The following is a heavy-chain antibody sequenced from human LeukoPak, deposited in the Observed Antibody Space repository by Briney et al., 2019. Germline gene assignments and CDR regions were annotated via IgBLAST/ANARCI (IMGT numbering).Heavy chain of an antibody. J-gene: IGHJ4*02. Sequence: PSETLSLTCTGSGGSISSSSYYWGWIRQPPGKGLEWIGSIYYSGSTYYNPSLKTRVTISVDTSKNQFSLKLSSVTAADTAVYYCARRVGYDILTGYYQSFDYWGQGTLVTVSS. CDR1: GGSISSSSYY. CDR3: ARRVGYDILTGYYQSFDY. CDR2: IYYSGST. V-gene: IGHV4-39*01. D-gene: IGHD3-9*01.